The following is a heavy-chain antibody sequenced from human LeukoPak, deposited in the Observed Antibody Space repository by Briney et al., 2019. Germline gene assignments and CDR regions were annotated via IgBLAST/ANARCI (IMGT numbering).Heavy chain of an antibody. J-gene: IGHJ5*02. D-gene: IGHD3-3*01. Sequence: SETPSLTCTVSVGSVSSNTHHWGSIRQPPGKGLEWIGSVYYLVSTYYNPSLKSQVTISVDTSKNHFSLKVRSVTAADTAVYYCARQVEKNYEDWFDPWGQGTLVTVSS. CDR3: ARQVEKNYEDWFDP. CDR1: VGSVSSNTHH. V-gene: IGHV4-39*01. CDR2: VYYLVST.